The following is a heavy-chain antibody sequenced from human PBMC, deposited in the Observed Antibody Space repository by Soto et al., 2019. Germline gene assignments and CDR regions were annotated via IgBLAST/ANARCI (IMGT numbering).Heavy chain of an antibody. CDR1: GFTFSSYW. CDR3: AELDYGDYVFDY. Sequence: GGSLRLSCAASGFTFSSYWMSWVRQAPGKGLEWVANIKQDGSEKYYVDSVKGQFTISRDNAKNSLYLQMNSLRAEDTAVYYCAELDYGDYVFDYWGQGTLVTVSS. CDR2: IKQDGSEK. V-gene: IGHV3-7*01. D-gene: IGHD4-17*01. J-gene: IGHJ4*02.